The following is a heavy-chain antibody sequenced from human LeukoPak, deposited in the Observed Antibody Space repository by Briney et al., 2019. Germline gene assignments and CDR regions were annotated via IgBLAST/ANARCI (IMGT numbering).Heavy chain of an antibody. Sequence: GGSLRLSCAVSGFTVSRHYMSWVRQAPGKGLEWVSYISHTGSTMSYADSVKGRFTISRDNSKNTLYLQMYSLRAEDTAVYYCAKVEGASKASVYWGQGALVTVSS. CDR2: ISHTGSTM. D-gene: IGHD1-1*01. J-gene: IGHJ4*02. CDR3: AKVEGASKASVY. V-gene: IGHV3-11*01. CDR1: GFTVSRHY.